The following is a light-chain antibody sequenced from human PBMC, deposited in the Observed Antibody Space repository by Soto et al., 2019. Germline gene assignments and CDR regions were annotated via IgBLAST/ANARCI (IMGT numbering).Light chain of an antibody. CDR2: DAS. CDR3: QQSYNTPYT. J-gene: IGKJ2*01. CDR1: QSISTY. Sequence: DIQMTQSPSSLSASVGDRVTITCRATQSISTYLNWYHQKPGKAPKLLIYDASFLQSGVPSRFSGSGSETDFTLTISSLQPEDFSTYYCQQSYNTPYTFGQGTNLEIK. V-gene: IGKV1-39*01.